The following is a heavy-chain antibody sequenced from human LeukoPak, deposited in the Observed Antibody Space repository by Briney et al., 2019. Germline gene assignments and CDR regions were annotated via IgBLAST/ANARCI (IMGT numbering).Heavy chain of an antibody. CDR2: MNPNSGNT. V-gene: IGHV1-8*03. J-gene: IGHJ6*03. CDR3: ARSPRNYYYYYMDV. CDR1: GYTFTSYD. Sequence: ASVKVSCKASGYTFTSYDINWVRQATGQGLEWMGWMNPNSGNTGYAQKFQGRVTITRNTSISTAYMELSSLRSEDTAVYYCARSPRNYYYYYMDVWGKGTTVTASS.